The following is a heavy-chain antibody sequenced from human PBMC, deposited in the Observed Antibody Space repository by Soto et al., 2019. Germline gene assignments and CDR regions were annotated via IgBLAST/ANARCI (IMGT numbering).Heavy chain of an antibody. D-gene: IGHD6-13*01. CDR3: ARGAADGVDYGMDL. Sequence: PSETLSLTCTFSGGSIRTYYWSWIRQPAGKGLEWIGRVYTSGGTNYNPSLKSRVTMSRETSKKQFFLSLSSVTAAETAVYYCARGAADGVDYGMDLWGQGTTVT. J-gene: IGHJ6*02. CDR2: VYTSGGT. CDR1: GGSIRTYY. V-gene: IGHV4-4*07.